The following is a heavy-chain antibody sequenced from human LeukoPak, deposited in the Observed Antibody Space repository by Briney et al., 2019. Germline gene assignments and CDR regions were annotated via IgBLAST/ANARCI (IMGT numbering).Heavy chain of an antibody. J-gene: IGHJ4*02. D-gene: IGHD3-16*01. CDR1: GGSFSGYY. CDR3: ARGLGYYFDY. Sequence: SETLSLTCAVYGGSFSGYYWSWIRQPPGKGPEWIGEINHSGSTNYNPSLKSRVTISVDTSKNQFSLKLSSVTAADTAVYYCARGLGYYFDYWGQGTLVTVSS. CDR2: INHSGST. V-gene: IGHV4-34*01.